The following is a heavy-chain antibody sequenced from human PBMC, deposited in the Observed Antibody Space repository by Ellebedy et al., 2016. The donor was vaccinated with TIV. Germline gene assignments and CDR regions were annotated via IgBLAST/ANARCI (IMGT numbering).Heavy chain of an antibody. CDR3: ARELPSSYYFDY. Sequence: ASVKVSXXASGYTLTNYYIHWLRQAPGQGLEWMGIIVPSGGSTNFAPKFQDRVTMTRDTSTSTVYMELSSLRSEDTAVFYCARELPSSYYFDYWGQGTLVTVSS. CDR1: GYTLTNYY. J-gene: IGHJ4*02. CDR2: IVPSGGST. V-gene: IGHV1-46*01.